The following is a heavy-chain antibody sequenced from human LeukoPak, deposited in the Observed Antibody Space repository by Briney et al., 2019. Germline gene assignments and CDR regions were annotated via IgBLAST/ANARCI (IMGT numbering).Heavy chain of an antibody. Sequence: SQTLSLTCTVSGGSISSGGYYWSWIRQHPGKGLEWIGYIYYSGSTYYDPSLKSRVTISVDTSKNQFSLKLSSVTAADTAVYYCARGSYCSSTSCYAAAPYYYYGMGVWGKGTTVTVSS. V-gene: IGHV4-31*03. CDR3: ARGSYCSSTSCYAAAPYYYYGMGV. CDR1: GGSISSGGYY. CDR2: IYYSGST. D-gene: IGHD2-2*01. J-gene: IGHJ6*04.